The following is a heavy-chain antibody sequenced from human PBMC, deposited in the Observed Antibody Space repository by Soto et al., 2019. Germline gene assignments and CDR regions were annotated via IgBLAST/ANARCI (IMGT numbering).Heavy chain of an antibody. CDR1: GGTFSSYA. V-gene: IGHV1-69*13. D-gene: IGHD3-3*01. Sequence: ASVKVSCKASGGTFSSYAISWVRQAPGQGLEWMGGIIPIFGTANYAQKFQGGVTITADESTSTAYMELSSLRSEDTAVYYCARDGVFWSGYYSDGRFDYWGQGTLVTVSS. CDR3: ARDGVFWSGYYSDGRFDY. J-gene: IGHJ4*02. CDR2: IIPIFGTA.